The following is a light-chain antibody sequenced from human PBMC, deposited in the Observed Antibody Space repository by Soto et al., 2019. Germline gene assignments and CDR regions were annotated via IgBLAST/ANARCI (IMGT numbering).Light chain of an antibody. J-gene: IGKJ5*01. CDR2: AAS. CDR1: QSISTY. CDR3: QQSYSTPPIT. V-gene: IGKV1-39*01. Sequence: IELSKTTSSLSASVGDRVTITCRASQSISTYLNWYQQKPGKAPKLLIYAASTLHSGVPSRFSGSGSGTDFTLTISSLQPEDFATYYCQQSYSTPPITFGQGTRLEIK.